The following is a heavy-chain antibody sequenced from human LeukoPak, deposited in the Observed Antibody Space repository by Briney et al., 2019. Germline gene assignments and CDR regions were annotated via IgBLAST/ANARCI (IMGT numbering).Heavy chain of an antibody. CDR1: GFTFSSYG. J-gene: IGHJ2*01. CDR2: ISSGGGAI. Sequence: GGSLRLSCAASGFTFSSYGMTWVRQAPGKGLEWVSYISSGGGAIYYADSVRGRFTISTDNARNSLYLQMNSLRDEDTAVYYCARGDFGGNVWYFDLWGRGTLVTVSS. V-gene: IGHV3-48*02. CDR3: ARGDFGGNVWYFDL. D-gene: IGHD4-23*01.